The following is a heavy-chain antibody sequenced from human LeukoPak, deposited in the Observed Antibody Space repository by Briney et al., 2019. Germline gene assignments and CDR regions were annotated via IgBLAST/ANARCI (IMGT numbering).Heavy chain of an antibody. CDR2: INSDGSST. CDR3: AILGIIAARPESGNWFDP. D-gene: IGHD6-6*01. CDR1: GFTFSSYW. J-gene: IGHJ5*02. V-gene: IGHV3-74*01. Sequence: GGSLRLSCAASGFTFSSYWMHWVRQAPGKGLVWVSRINSDGSSTSYADSVKGRFTISRDNAKNTLYLQMNSLRAEDTAVYHCAILGIIAARPESGNWFDPWGQGTLVTVSS.